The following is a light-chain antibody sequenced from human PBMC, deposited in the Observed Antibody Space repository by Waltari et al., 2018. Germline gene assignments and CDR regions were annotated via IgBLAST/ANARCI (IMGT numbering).Light chain of an antibody. CDR1: SSDVGSNNL. Sequence: QSALTQPASVSGSPGQSITISCTGTSSDVGSNNLVSWYQQHPGKAPKLMIYEGSKRPSGVSNRFSASKSGNTASLTIPGLQAEDEADYYCCSYAGSSTYVFGTGTKVTVL. CDR3: CSYAGSSTYV. CDR2: EGS. J-gene: IGLJ1*01. V-gene: IGLV2-23*01.